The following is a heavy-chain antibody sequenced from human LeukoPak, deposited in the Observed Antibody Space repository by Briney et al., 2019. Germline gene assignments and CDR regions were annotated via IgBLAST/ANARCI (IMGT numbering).Heavy chain of an antibody. CDR3: ARETTGTPRIDF. J-gene: IGHJ4*02. Sequence: SGGSLRPSCAASGFTFSSYSMNWVRQAPGKGLEWVSYINSSSSTIYYADSVKGRFTISEDTAKNSLFLQMNRLRDEDTAVYYCARETTGTPRIDFWGQGTLVAVSS. D-gene: IGHD1-1*01. CDR2: INSSSSTI. V-gene: IGHV3-48*02. CDR1: GFTFSSYS.